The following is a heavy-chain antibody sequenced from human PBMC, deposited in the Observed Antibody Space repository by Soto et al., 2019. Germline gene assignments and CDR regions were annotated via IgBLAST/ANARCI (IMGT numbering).Heavy chain of an antibody. Sequence: ASVKVSCKASGYTFTSYGISWVRQAPGQGLEWMGWISAYNGNTNYAQKLQGRVTMTTDTSTSTAYMELRSLRSDDTAMYYCARDFGGYYPVYFDYWGQGTLVTVSS. CDR1: GYTFTSYG. CDR2: ISAYNGNT. CDR3: ARDFGGYYPVYFDY. V-gene: IGHV1-18*01. J-gene: IGHJ4*02. D-gene: IGHD3-22*01.